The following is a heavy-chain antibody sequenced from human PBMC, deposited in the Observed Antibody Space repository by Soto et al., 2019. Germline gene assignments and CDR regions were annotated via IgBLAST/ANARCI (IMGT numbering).Heavy chain of an antibody. D-gene: IGHD2-21*01. CDR3: VTRFVGY. V-gene: IGHV3-23*01. Sequence: GGSLRLSCTASGFTFANYAMSWVRQAPGKGLEWVSTINEAGGATYYADSVKGRFTISRDNSKKTLSLQMNSLRAEDTALYYCVTRFVGYWGQGTLVTVSS. CDR1: GFTFANYA. J-gene: IGHJ4*02. CDR2: INEAGGAT.